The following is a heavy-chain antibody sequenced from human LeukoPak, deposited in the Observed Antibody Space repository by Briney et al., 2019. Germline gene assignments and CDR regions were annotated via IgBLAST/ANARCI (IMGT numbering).Heavy chain of an antibody. CDR3: ARGGAAAVRRFDP. Sequence: GGSLRLPCAASGFTFSSYWMSWVRQAPGKGLEWVANIKQDGSEKYYVDSVKGRFTISRDNAKNSLYLQMNSLRAEDTAVYYCARGGAAAVRRFDPWGQGTLVTVSS. J-gene: IGHJ5*02. D-gene: IGHD6-13*01. CDR1: GFTFSSYW. CDR2: IKQDGSEK. V-gene: IGHV3-7*01.